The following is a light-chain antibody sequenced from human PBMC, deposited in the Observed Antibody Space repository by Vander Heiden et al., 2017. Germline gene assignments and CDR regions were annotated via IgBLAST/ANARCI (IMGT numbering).Light chain of an antibody. CDR2: NNN. V-gene: IGLV1-44*01. J-gene: IGLJ2*01. CDR1: SSNIGTHT. Sequence: QSVLTQPPSASATPGQRVTISCSGSSSNIGTHTVNWYQHLPGTATKLLIYNNNQRPSGVPDRFSGSKSGTSASLAIRGLQSEDEAHYYCAAWDDSLNGHVVFGGGTKLTVL. CDR3: AAWDDSLNGHVV.